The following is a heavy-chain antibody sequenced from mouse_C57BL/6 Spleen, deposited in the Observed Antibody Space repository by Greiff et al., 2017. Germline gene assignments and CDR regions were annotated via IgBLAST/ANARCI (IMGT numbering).Heavy chain of an antibody. CDR2: IDPADGNT. Sequence: VHVKQSVAELVRPGASVKLSCTASGFNIKNTYMHWVKQRPEQGLEWIGRIDPADGNTKYAPKFQGKATITADTSSNTAYLQLSSLTSEDTAIXYCAKESYYDYEDYWGQGTTLTVSS. V-gene: IGHV14-3*01. CDR1: GFNIKNTY. CDR3: AKESYYDYEDY. J-gene: IGHJ2*01. D-gene: IGHD2-4*01.